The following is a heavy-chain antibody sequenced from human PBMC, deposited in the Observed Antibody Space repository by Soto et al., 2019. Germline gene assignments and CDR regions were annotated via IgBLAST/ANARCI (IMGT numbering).Heavy chain of an antibody. V-gene: IGHV1-3*01. CDR2: INAGNGNT. Sequence: QVHLVQSGAEVKKPGASVKVSCKASGYTFTSYAMHWVRQAPGQRLEWMGWINAGNGNTKYSQKFQDRDTITSDTSASTAYMELSSLRSEDTAVYYCARDRIAAAGTRNRFDPWGQGTLVTVSS. CDR3: ARDRIAAAGTRNRFDP. J-gene: IGHJ5*02. CDR1: GYTFTSYA. D-gene: IGHD6-13*01.